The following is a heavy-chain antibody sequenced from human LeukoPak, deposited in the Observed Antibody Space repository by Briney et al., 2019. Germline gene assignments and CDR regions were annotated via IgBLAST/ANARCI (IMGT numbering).Heavy chain of an antibody. CDR2: ISYDGSNK. CDR1: GFTFSSYA. CDR3: ARDFAVAGGFDY. Sequence: GGSLRLSCAASGFTFSSYAMHWVRQAPGKGLEWVAVISYDGSNKYYADSVKGRFTISRDNSKNTLYLQMNSLRAEDTAVYYCARDFAVAGGFDYWGQGTLVTVSP. V-gene: IGHV3-30-3*01. D-gene: IGHD6-19*01. J-gene: IGHJ4*02.